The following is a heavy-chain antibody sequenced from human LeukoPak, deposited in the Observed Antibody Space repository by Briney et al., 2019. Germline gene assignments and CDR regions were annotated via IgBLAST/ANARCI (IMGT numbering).Heavy chain of an antibody. V-gene: IGHV4-59*01. D-gene: IGHD6-6*01. J-gene: IGHJ4*02. CDR1: GGSITSSY. CDR3: ARGGSSSPLDD. Sequence: SETLSLTCTVSGGSITSSYWSWIRQPPGKGLEWIGYIYYSGSTYYSPSLRSRVTMSVDTSKNEFSLKMSSVTPADTAVYYCARGGSSSPLDDWGQGTLVTVSS. CDR2: IYYSGST.